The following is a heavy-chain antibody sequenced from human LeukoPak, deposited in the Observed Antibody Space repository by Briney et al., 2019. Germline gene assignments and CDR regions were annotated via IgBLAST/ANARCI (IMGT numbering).Heavy chain of an antibody. CDR3: ARDSGFAAMDN. V-gene: IGHV4-38-2*02. Sequence: SETLSLTCTVFGYSFSNGYYWGWIRPPPGKGLEWIGRIYHTGRTNYNPSLKSRVTISIDTSKNQSSLRLSSVTAADTAVYYCARDSGFAAMDNWGQGTLVTVSS. D-gene: IGHD5-18*01. CDR2: IYHTGRT. CDR1: GYSFSNGYY. J-gene: IGHJ4*02.